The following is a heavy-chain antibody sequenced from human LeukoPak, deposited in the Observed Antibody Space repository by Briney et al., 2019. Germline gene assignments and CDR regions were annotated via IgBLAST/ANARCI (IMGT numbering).Heavy chain of an antibody. D-gene: IGHD2-2*03. V-gene: IGHV5-51*01. CDR2: IFPDESNI. Sequence: GESLKISCKGSGYSFPTYCIAWVRQMPGKGREWMGIIFPDESNIRYSPSFQGQVTISAGKSISTAYLQWSSLKASDTATYYCARPPSRGYSSSFEYWGQGTLVTVSS. J-gene: IGHJ4*02. CDR3: ARPPSRGYSSSFEY. CDR1: GYSFPTYC.